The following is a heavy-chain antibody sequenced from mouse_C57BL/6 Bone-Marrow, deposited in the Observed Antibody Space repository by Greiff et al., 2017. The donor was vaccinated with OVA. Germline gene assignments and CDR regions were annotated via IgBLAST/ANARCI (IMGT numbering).Heavy chain of an antibody. J-gene: IGHJ2*01. CDR3: ARGDYDRYYFDY. V-gene: IGHV1-18*01. CDR2: INPNNGGT. CDR1: GYTFTDYN. D-gene: IGHD2-4*01. Sequence: EVMLVESGPELVKPGASVKIPCKASGYTFTDYNMAWVKQSHGKSLEWIGDINPNNGGTFYNQKFKGQATLTVDKSSSTAYMELRSLTSEDTAVYYCARGDYDRYYFDYWGQGTTLTVSS.